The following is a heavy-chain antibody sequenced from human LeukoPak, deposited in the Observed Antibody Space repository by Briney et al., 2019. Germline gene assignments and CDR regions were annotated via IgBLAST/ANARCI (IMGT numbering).Heavy chain of an antibody. CDR2: ISAYNGNT. V-gene: IGHV1-18*01. J-gene: IGHJ6*02. CDR3: ARQGSGWYLTSYYYGMDV. D-gene: IGHD6-19*01. Sequence: ASVKVSCKASGYTFTSYGISWVRQAPGQGLEWMGWISAYNGNTNYAQKLRGRVTMTTDTSTSTAYMELRSLRSDDTAVYYCARQGSGWYLTSYYYGMDVWGQGTTVTVSS. CDR1: GYTFTSYG.